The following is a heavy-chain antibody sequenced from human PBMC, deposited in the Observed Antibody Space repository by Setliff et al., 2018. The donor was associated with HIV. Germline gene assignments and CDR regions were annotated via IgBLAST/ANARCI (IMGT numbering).Heavy chain of an antibody. V-gene: IGHV4-34*01. D-gene: IGHD6-6*01. CDR3: ARSSIAARAPQRLRYYYGMDV. J-gene: IGHJ6*02. CDR1: GGSFSGYY. Sequence: KPSETLSLTCAVYGGSFSGYYWSWIRQPPGKGLEWIGEINHSGSTNYNPSLKSRVTISVDTSKNQFSLKLSSVTAADTAVYYCARSSIAARAPQRLRYYYGMDVWGQGTTVTVS. CDR2: INHSGST.